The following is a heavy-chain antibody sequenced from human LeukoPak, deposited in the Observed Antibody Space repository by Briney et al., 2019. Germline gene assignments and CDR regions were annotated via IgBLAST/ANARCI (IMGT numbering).Heavy chain of an antibody. D-gene: IGHD2-2*01. Sequence: GESLKISCKGSGYSFTSYWIGWVRQMPGKGLEWMGIIYPGDSDTRYSPSFQGQVTISADKSISTAYLQWSSLKASDTAMYYCARLPGGYCSSTSCHTFDYWGQGTLVTVSS. CDR3: ARLPGGYCSSTSCHTFDY. V-gene: IGHV5-51*01. CDR2: IYPGDSDT. CDR1: GYSFTSYW. J-gene: IGHJ4*02.